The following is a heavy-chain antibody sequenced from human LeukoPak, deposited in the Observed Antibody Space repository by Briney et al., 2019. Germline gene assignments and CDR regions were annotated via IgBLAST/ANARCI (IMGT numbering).Heavy chain of an antibody. CDR2: IYYNGSP. Sequence: PSETLSLTCTVSGGSLSSSSSYWGWIRQPPGKGLEWIGSIYYNGSPYYNPSLKSRVTISVDTSKNQFSLKLSSVSAADTAVYYCARHVGYDNPEHLDYWGQGTLVTVSS. D-gene: IGHD5-12*01. CDR3: ARHVGYDNPEHLDY. J-gene: IGHJ4*02. V-gene: IGHV4-39*01. CDR1: GGSLSSSSSY.